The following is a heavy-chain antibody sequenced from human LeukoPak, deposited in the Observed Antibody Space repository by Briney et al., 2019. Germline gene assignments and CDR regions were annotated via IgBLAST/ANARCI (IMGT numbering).Heavy chain of an antibody. V-gene: IGHV3-74*01. CDR3: TRVGYIDEGIDY. CDR1: GFIFSSYW. J-gene: IGHJ4*02. D-gene: IGHD5-24*01. Sequence: PPGGSLRLSCAASGFIFSSYWMYWVRQAPGKGLVWVAHINSDGSNTNYADSVKGRFTISRDNAKNSLYLQMNSLRAEDTAIYYCTRVGYIDEGIDYWGQGTLVTVSS. CDR2: INSDGSNT.